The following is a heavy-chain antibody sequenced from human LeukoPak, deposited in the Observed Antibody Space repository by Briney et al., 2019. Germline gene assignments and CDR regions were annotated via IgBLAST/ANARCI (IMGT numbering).Heavy chain of an antibody. Sequence: SETLSLTCTVSGGSISSYYWSWIRQPAGKGREWIGRIYTSVSTNYNPSLKSRVTMSVDTSKNQFSLKLSSVTAADTAVYYCARAPKVLRYFDWFLDYGMDVWGQGTTVTVSS. J-gene: IGHJ6*02. CDR3: ARAPKVLRYFDWFLDYGMDV. V-gene: IGHV4-4*07. CDR1: GGSISSYY. D-gene: IGHD3-9*01. CDR2: IYTSVST.